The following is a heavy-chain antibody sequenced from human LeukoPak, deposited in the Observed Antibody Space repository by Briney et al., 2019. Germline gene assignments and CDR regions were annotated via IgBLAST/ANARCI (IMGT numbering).Heavy chain of an antibody. CDR3: ARVRYYDSSGSPDY. CDR1: GFTFSSYS. CDR2: ISSSSSTI. V-gene: IGHV3-48*04. J-gene: IGHJ4*02. Sequence: GGSLRLSCAASGFTFSSYSTNWVRQAPGKGLEWVSYISSSSSTIYYADSVKGRFTISRDNAKNSLYLQMNSLRVEDTAVYYCARVRYYDSSGSPDYWGQGTLVTVSS. D-gene: IGHD3-22*01.